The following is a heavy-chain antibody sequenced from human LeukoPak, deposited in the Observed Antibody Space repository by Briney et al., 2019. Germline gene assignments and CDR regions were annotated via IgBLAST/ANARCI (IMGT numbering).Heavy chain of an antibody. D-gene: IGHD2-15*01. CDR1: GGSISSGGYY. CDR3: ARVDIVTVPSANFDC. CDR2: IFYSGNT. Sequence: SETLSLTCTVSGGSISSGGYYWGWVRQPPGKGLEWIGSIFYSGNTYYNPSFRSRVSISVDTSKNQFSLKLFSVTAVDTAVYYRARVDIVTVPSANFDCWGQGTLVTVSS. J-gene: IGHJ4*02. V-gene: IGHV4-39*01.